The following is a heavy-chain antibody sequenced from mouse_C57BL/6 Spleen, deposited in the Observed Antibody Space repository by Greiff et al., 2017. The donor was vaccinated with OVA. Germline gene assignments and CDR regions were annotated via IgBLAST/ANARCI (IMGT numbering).Heavy chain of an antibody. CDR2: INYDGSST. J-gene: IGHJ2*01. CDR1: GFTFSDYY. CDR3: ARSPLYYFDY. Sequence: EVQVVESEGGLVQPGSSMKLSCTASGFTFSDYYMAWVRQVPEKGLEWVANINYDGSSTYYLDSLKSRFIISRDNAKNILYLQMSSLKSEDTATYYCARSPLYYFDYWGQGTTLTVSS. V-gene: IGHV5-16*01.